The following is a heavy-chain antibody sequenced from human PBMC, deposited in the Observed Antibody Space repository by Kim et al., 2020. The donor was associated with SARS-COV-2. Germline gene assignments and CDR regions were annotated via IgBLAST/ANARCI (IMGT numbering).Heavy chain of an antibody. CDR3: AKGGRVGNYYFDY. D-gene: IGHD1-26*01. V-gene: IGHV3-23*01. J-gene: IGHJ4*02. Sequence: HADSVKGRFTISRENSKNTLYLQMNSLRAEDTALYYCAKGGRVGNYYFDYWGQGTLVPVSS.